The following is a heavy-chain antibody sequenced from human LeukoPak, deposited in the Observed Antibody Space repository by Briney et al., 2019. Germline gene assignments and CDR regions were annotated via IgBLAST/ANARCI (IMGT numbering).Heavy chain of an antibody. D-gene: IGHD5-18*01. CDR2: IWYDGSNK. CDR3: ARYTLYSYGSPYYFDY. Sequence: TGGSLRLSCAASGFAFSSYGMHWVRQAPGKGLEWVAVIWYDGSNKYYADSVKGRFTISRDNSKNTLYLQMNSLRAEDTAVYYCARYTLYSYGSPYYFDYWGQGTLVTVSS. CDR1: GFAFSSYG. V-gene: IGHV3-33*01. J-gene: IGHJ4*02.